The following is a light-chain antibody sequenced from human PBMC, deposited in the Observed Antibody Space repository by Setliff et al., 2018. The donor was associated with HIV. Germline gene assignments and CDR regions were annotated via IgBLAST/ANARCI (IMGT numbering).Light chain of an antibody. CDR1: SSDIGTYNL. J-gene: IGLJ1*01. CDR2: EVN. CDR3: QSYDSSLSGYV. V-gene: IGLV2-14*02. Sequence: QSALTQPASVSGSPGQSITISCTGTSSDIGTYNLVSWYQQHLGKAPKVIIYEVNKRPSGVSNRFSASKSGTSASLAITGLQAEDEADYYCQSYDSSLSGYVFGIGTKVTVL.